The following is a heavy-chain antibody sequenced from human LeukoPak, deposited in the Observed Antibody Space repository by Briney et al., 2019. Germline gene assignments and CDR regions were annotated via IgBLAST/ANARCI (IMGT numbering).Heavy chain of an antibody. CDR3: ATRWGMVQGDDRSRDAFDI. J-gene: IGHJ3*02. Sequence: GASVKVSCKVSGYTLTELSMHWVRQAPGKGLEWMGGFDPEDGETIYAQKFQGRVTMTEDTSTDTAYMELSSLRSEDTAVYYCATRWGMVQGDDRSRDAFDIWGQWTMVTVSS. CDR1: GYTLTELS. D-gene: IGHD3-10*01. V-gene: IGHV1-24*01. CDR2: FDPEDGET.